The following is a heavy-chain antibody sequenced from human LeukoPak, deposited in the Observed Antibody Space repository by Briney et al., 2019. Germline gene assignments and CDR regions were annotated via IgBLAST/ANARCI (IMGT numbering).Heavy chain of an antibody. V-gene: IGHV1-8*03. D-gene: IGHD4-17*01. Sequence: GASVKVSCKASGYTFTSYDINWVRQATGQGLEWMGWMNPNSGNTGYAQKLQGRVTITRNTSISTAYMELSSLRSEDTAVYYCARGPATVTTESAYYYYYMDVWGKGTTVTVSS. J-gene: IGHJ6*03. CDR2: MNPNSGNT. CDR1: GYTFTSYD. CDR3: ARGPATVTTESAYYYYYMDV.